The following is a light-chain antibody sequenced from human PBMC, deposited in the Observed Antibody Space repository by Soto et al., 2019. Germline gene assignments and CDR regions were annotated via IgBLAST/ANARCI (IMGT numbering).Light chain of an antibody. V-gene: IGKV1-39*01. Sequence: DIEMKQSPSSLSASVGERVTITCRASQRISSYLNWYQQKPGKAPKLLIYAASSLQSGVPSRFSGSGSGTDFTLTISSLQPEDFATYYCQQSYSTPPTFGQGTRLEIK. CDR3: QQSYSTPPT. CDR1: QRISSY. CDR2: AAS. J-gene: IGKJ5*01.